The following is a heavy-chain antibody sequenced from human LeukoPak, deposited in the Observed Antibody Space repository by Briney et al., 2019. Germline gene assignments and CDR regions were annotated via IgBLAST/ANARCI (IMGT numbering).Heavy chain of an antibody. D-gene: IGHD3-9*01. CDR1: GFTFSVHY. CDR2: TRNKANSYTT. V-gene: IGHV3-72*01. Sequence: GGSLRLSCAASGFTFSVHYMDWVRHAPGKGLECVVRTRNKANSYTTAYAASVKGRFTITIYDSKSSLYLQMNSLKTEDTAVYYCARGRVYYDILTGYYPWSYYFDYWGQGTLVTVSS. J-gene: IGHJ4*02. CDR3: ARGRVYYDILTGYYPWSYYFDY.